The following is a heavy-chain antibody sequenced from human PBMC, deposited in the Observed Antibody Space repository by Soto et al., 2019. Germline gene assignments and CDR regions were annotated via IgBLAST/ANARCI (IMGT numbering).Heavy chain of an antibody. CDR1: GYSFSRYW. CDR2: IYPGDSDT. Sequence: GESLKISCKGPGYSFSRYWIGSVRQMPGKGLEWMGIIYPGDSDTRYSPSFQGQVTISADKSISTAYLQWSSLKASDTAMYYCARHNKVYGMDVWGQGTTVTVSS. J-gene: IGHJ6*02. CDR3: ARHNKVYGMDV. V-gene: IGHV5-51*01.